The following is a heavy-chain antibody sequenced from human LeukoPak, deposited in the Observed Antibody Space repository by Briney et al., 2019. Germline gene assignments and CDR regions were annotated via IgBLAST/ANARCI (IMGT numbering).Heavy chain of an antibody. CDR3: AKASPGGVAVAGTGLDY. CDR2: ISWDGGST. J-gene: IGHJ4*02. Sequence: GGSLRLSSAASGFTFDDYAMHWVRQAPGKGLEWVSLISWDGGSTYYADSVKGRFTISRDNSKNSLYLQMNSLRAEDTALYYCAKASPGGVAVAGTGLDYWGQGTLVTVSS. D-gene: IGHD6-19*01. V-gene: IGHV3-43D*03. CDR1: GFTFDDYA.